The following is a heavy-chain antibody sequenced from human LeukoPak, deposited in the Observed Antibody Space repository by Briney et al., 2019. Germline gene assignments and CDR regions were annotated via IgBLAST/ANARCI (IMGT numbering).Heavy chain of an antibody. V-gene: IGHV4-30-2*01. CDR2: IYHTGST. CDR3: ARGGGGSASHYYYGLDV. J-gene: IGHJ6*02. CDR1: GGSISSGDYS. Sequence: SETLSLTCAVSGGSISSGDYSWSWIRQPPGKGLVWIGYIYHTGSTYYNPSLKSRVTISVDRSKSQFSLKLSSVTAADTAVYYCARGGGGSASHYYYGLDVWGQGTTVTVSS. D-gene: IGHD3-16*01.